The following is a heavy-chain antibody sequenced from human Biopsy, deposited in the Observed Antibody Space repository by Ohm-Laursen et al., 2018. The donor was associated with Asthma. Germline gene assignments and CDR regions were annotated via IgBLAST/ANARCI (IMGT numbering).Heavy chain of an antibody. J-gene: IGHJ3*02. CDR2: VYFSGNT. V-gene: IGHV4-59*01. CDR1: GGSITSFY. D-gene: IGHD2-2*01. Sequence: GTLSLTWTVSGGSITSFYWSWIRQPPGRGLEWIGYVYFSGNTNYNPSLRSRVTISIDTSKNHFSLKLTSVTAADTAVYYCARGSGSSLPYPDALDIWGQGTMVTVSS. CDR3: ARGSGSSLPYPDALDI.